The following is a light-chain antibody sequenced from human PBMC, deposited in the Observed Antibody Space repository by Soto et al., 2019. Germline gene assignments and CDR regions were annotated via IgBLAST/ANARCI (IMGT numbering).Light chain of an antibody. CDR1: SSDVETYTL. J-gene: IGLJ1*01. Sequence: QSALTQPASVSGSPGQSITISCTGTSSDVETYTLVSWYQQHPGKAPRLMIYEGSKRPSGVSNRFSGSKSGNTASLTISGLQAEDEADYYCCSYAGSSTDYVFGTGTKLTVL. CDR3: CSYAGSSTDYV. CDR2: EGS. V-gene: IGLV2-23*01.